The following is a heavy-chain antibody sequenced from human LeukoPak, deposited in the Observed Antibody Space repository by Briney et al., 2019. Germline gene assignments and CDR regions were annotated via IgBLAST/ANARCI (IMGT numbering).Heavy chain of an antibody. CDR3: ARREKLVFDY. D-gene: IGHD6-6*01. Sequence: SETLSLTCTVSGGSISSDYWSWIRQPPGKGLEWIGYIYYSGSTNYNPSLKSRVTISVDTSKNQFSLKLSSVTAADTAVYYCARREKLVFDYWGQGTLVTVSS. V-gene: IGHV4-59*08. CDR1: GGSISSDY. CDR2: IYYSGST. J-gene: IGHJ4*02.